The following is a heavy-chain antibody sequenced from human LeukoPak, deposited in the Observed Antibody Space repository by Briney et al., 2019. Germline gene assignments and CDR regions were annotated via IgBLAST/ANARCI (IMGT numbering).Heavy chain of an antibody. CDR3: ARGLLGAPTSYFDY. Sequence: SGGSLRLSCAASGFTFSSNAMHWVRQAPGKGLEWVAVITYDGSNKYYADSVKGRFTISRDNSRNTLYLQMNSLRAEDTPVYYCARGLLGAPTSYFDYWGQGTLVTVSS. J-gene: IGHJ4*02. V-gene: IGHV3-30-3*01. CDR1: GFTFSSNA. CDR2: ITYDGSNK. D-gene: IGHD1-26*01.